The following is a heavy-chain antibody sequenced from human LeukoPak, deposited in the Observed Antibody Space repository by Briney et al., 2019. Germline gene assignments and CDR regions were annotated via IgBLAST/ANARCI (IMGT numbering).Heavy chain of an antibody. Sequence: ASVKVSCKASGYTFTSYDINWVRQATGQGLEWMGWMNPNSGNTGYAQKFQGRVTMTRNTSISTAYMELSSLRSDDTAVYYCARDIAPTGTVWFDPWGQGTLVTVSS. J-gene: IGHJ5*02. CDR2: MNPNSGNT. D-gene: IGHD6-13*01. V-gene: IGHV1-8*01. CDR3: ARDIAPTGTVWFDP. CDR1: GYTFTSYD.